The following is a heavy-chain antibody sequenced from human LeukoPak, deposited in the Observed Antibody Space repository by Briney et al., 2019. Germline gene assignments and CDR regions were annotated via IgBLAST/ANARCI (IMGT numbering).Heavy chain of an antibody. V-gene: IGHV1-2*02. CDR3: ARDRAGFSRSYYYYGMDV. CDR1: GYTFTGYY. D-gene: IGHD3-10*01. CDR2: INSNSGGT. J-gene: IGHJ6*02. Sequence: GASVKVSCKASGYTFTGYYMHWVRQAPGQGLEWMGWINSNSGGTNYAQKFQGRVTMTRDTSISTAYMELSRLRSDDTAVYYCARDRAGFSRSYYYYGMDVWGQGTTVTVSS.